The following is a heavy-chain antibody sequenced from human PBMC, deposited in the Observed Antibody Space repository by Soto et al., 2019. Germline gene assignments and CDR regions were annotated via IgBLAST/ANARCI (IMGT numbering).Heavy chain of an antibody. CDR2: IYHSGST. CDR3: ARGLSYYYCSGSYGSARYYYYYLDV. J-gene: IGHJ6*03. D-gene: IGHD3-10*01. CDR1: GGSFSGYY. V-gene: IGHV4-34*01. Sequence: PSETLSLTCAVYGGSFSGYYWSWIRQPPGKGLEWIGEIYHSGSTNYNPSLKSRVTISVDTSKNQFSLKLSSVTAADTAVYYCARGLSYYYCSGSYGSARYYYYYLDVWRKGTTVNGSS.